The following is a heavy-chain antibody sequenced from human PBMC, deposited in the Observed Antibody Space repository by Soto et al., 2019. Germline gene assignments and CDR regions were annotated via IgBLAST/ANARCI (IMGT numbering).Heavy chain of an antibody. Sequence: SETLSLTCTVSGVSISSSSYYWGWIRQPPGKGLEWIGSIYYSGSTYYNPSLKSRVTISVDTSKNQFSLKLSSVTAADTAVYYCARLGITMVRGVIITSGFDYWGQGTLVTVSS. CDR3: ARLGITMVRGVIITSGFDY. D-gene: IGHD3-10*01. J-gene: IGHJ4*02. CDR1: GVSISSSSYY. V-gene: IGHV4-39*01. CDR2: IYYSGST.